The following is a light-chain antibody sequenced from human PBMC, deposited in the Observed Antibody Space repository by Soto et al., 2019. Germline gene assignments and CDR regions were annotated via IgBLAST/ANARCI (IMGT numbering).Light chain of an antibody. Sequence: EIVMTQSPATLSMSPGERATLSCRASQSVSSNLAWYQHTPGQAPRLLIYGASTRATGIPARFSGSGSGTEFTLTINSLQSEDFAVYYCQHFNNWPLTFGGGTRREIK. CDR2: GAS. CDR3: QHFNNWPLT. V-gene: IGKV3-15*01. J-gene: IGKJ5*01. CDR1: QSVSSN.